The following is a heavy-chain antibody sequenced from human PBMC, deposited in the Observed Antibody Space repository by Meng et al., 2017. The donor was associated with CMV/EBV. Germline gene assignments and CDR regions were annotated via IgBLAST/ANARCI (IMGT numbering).Heavy chain of an antibody. CDR1: GGSISDYY. CDR3: ARSSHYDFWSGYEIDP. Sequence: SGGSISDYYWSWIREPPGKGLEWIGYVYNSGSTNYNPSLKSRVTISVDTSKNQFFLKLSSVTAADTAVYYCARSSHYDFWSGYEIDPWGQGTLVTVSS. D-gene: IGHD3-3*01. V-gene: IGHV4-59*01. CDR2: VYNSGST. J-gene: IGHJ5*02.